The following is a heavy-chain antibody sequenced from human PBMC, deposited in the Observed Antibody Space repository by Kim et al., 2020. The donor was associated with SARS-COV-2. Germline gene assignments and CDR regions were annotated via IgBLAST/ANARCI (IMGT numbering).Heavy chain of an antibody. CDR1: GYSFTSYW. J-gene: IGHJ6*02. CDR2: IDTSDSYT. D-gene: IGHD2-15*01. CDR3: ARHSVVVVAARSPYYYYGMYV. V-gene: IGHV5-10-1*01. Sequence: GESLKIFCKGSGYSFTSYWISWVRQMPGKGLEWMGRIDTSDSYTNYSPSFQGHVTISADKSISTSYLQWSSLKASDTAMYYCARHSVVVVAARSPYYYYGMYVWGQRTTVTVSS.